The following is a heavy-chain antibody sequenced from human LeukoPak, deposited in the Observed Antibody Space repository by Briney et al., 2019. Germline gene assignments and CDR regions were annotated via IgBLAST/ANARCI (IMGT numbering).Heavy chain of an antibody. J-gene: IGHJ4*02. CDR1: GFTFDDYA. Sequence: GRSLRLSCAASGFTFDDYAMHWVRQDPGKGLEWVSGLSWNSGSIGYADSVKGRFTISRDNAKNSLYLQMNSLRAEDTALYYCAKDKGYSYGLNYFDYWGQGTLVTVSS. V-gene: IGHV3-9*01. CDR3: AKDKGYSYGLNYFDY. CDR2: LSWNSGSI. D-gene: IGHD5-18*01.